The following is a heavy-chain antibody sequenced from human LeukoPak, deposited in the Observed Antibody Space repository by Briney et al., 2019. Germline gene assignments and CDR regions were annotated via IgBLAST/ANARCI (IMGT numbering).Heavy chain of an antibody. CDR3: ARDRGRAAAGPNRLFDY. CDR1: GGSISSYY. Sequence: SETLSLTCTVSGGSISSYYWSWIRQPAGKGLEWIGRIYTSGSTNYNPSLKSRVTMSVDTSKNQFSLKLSSVTAADTAVYYCARDRGRAAAGPNRLFDYWGQGTLVTVSS. D-gene: IGHD6-13*01. J-gene: IGHJ4*02. V-gene: IGHV4-4*07. CDR2: IYTSGST.